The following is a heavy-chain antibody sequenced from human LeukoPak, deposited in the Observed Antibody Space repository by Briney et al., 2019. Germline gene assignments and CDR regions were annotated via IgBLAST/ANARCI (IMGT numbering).Heavy chain of an antibody. CDR2: ISAYNGDT. J-gene: IGHJ4*02. D-gene: IGHD6-13*01. CDR3: ARDTARITTPGGPDY. CDR1: GGTFSSYA. V-gene: IGHV1-18*01. Sequence: ASVKVSCKASGGTFSSYAISWVRQAPGQGLEWMGWISAYNGDTKYAQHLQGRVTLTTDTSTGTAYMELRSLTSDDTALYYCARDTARITTPGGPDYWGQGTLVTVSS.